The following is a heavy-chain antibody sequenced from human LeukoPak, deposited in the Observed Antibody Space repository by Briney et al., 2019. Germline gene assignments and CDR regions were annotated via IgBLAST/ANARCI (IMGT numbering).Heavy chain of an antibody. CDR3: ARMDIVVVPAAPPDY. CDR2: ISAYNGNT. Sequence: AASVKVSCKASGYTFTSYGISWVRQAHGQGLEWMGWISAYNGNTNYAQKLQGRVTMTTDTSTSTAYMELRSLRSDDTAVYYCARMDIVVVPAAPPDYWGQGTLVTVSS. V-gene: IGHV1-18*01. D-gene: IGHD2-2*03. CDR1: GYTFTSYG. J-gene: IGHJ4*02.